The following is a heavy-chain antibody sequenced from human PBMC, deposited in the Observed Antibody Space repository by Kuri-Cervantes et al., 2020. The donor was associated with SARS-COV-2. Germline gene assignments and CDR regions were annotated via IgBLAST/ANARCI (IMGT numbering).Heavy chain of an antibody. J-gene: IGHJ4*02. V-gene: IGHV3-49*04. CDR3: TRDDFWSGYYSY. Sequence: GESLKISCTASGFTFGDYAMSWVRQAPGKGLEWVGFIRSKAYGGTTEYAASVRGRFTISRDDSKSIAYLQMNSLKTEDTAGYYCTRDDFWSGYYSYWGQGTLVTVSS. D-gene: IGHD3-3*01. CDR1: GFTFGDYA. CDR2: IRSKAYGGTT.